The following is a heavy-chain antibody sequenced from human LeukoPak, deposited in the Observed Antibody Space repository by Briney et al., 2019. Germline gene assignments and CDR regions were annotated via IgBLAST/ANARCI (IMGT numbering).Heavy chain of an antibody. V-gene: IGHV3-21*01. CDR2: INSDSSHI. CDR3: ARDQITTVRGVIARSTDYYDYYYMDV. D-gene: IGHD3-10*01. Sequence: PGGSLRLSCAASGFTFSSYGMHWVRQAPGKGLEWVSSINSDSSHIYYADSVKGRFTISRDNAKNSLYLQMNSLRAEDTALYYCARDQITTVRGVIARSTDYYDYYYMDVWGKGTTVTVSS. CDR1: GFTFSSYG. J-gene: IGHJ6*03.